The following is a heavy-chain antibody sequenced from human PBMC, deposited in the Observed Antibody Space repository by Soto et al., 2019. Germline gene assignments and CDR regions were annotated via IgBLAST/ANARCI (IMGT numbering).Heavy chain of an antibody. CDR1: GFTFSTYS. V-gene: IGHV3-21*01. D-gene: IGHD6-25*01. J-gene: IGHJ5*02. Sequence: LRLSCVASGFTFSTYSMNWVRQAPGKGLEWVSSISTTSSYIFYANSLKGRFTISRDNAKNSLYLQMNSLRAEDTAVYYCSRSLKQRSWFDPWGQGTLVTVSS. CDR3: SRSLKQRSWFDP. CDR2: ISTTSSYI.